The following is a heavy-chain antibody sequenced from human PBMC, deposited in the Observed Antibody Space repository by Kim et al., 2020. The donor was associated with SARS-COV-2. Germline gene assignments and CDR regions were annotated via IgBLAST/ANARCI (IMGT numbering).Heavy chain of an antibody. CDR2: ISYDGSNK. Sequence: GGSLRLSCAASGFTFSSYAMHWVRQAPGKGLEWVAVISYDGSNKYYADSVKGRFTISRDNSKNTLYLQMNSLRAEDTAVYYCARGPRGGWDFDWLLNDFDYCGQGTLVTVSS. D-gene: IGHD3-9*01. V-gene: IGHV3-30*04. CDR1: GFTFSSYA. J-gene: IGHJ4*02. CDR3: ARGPRGGWDFDWLLNDFDY.